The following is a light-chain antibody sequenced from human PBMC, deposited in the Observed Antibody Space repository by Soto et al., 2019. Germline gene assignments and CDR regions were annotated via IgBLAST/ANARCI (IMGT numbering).Light chain of an antibody. CDR1: QSVSSN. V-gene: IGKV3-15*01. CDR2: GAS. J-gene: IGKJ1*01. Sequence: ELVMTQSPATLSVSPGARATLSCRASQSVSSNLAWYQQKPGQAPRLLIYGASTRATGIPARFSGSESGTDFTLTISSLQSEDFAVYYCQQYNNWPRTFGQGTKVEIK. CDR3: QQYNNWPRT.